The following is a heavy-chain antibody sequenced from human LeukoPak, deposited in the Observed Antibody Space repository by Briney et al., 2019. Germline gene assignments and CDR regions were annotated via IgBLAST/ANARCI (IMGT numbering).Heavy chain of an antibody. CDR3: AGTLTCSGGTCYSANWFDP. J-gene: IGHJ5*02. CDR1: GGSIGSGTHS. D-gene: IGHD2-15*01. V-gene: IGHV4-30-2*01. Sequence: SETLSLTCAVSGGSIGSGTHSWSWIRQPPGKGLEWIGYIYHTGSTYYNPSLKSRVTISLDRSKDQFSLNLSSVTAADTAVYYCAGTLTCSGGTCYSANWFDPWGQGTLVTFSS. CDR2: IYHTGST.